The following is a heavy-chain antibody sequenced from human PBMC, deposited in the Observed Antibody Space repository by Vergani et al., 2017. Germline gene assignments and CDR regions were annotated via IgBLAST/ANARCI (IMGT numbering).Heavy chain of an antibody. V-gene: IGHV1-2*02. J-gene: IGHJ3*02. CDR3: ASSGLPKTYYDFEDAFDI. CDR1: GYTFTGYY. D-gene: IGHD3-3*01. CDR2: INPNSGGT. Sequence: QVQLVQSGAEVQKPGASVKVSCKASGYTFTGYYMHWVRQAPGQGLEWMGWINPNSGGTNYAQKFQGRVTMTRDTSISTAYMELSRLRCDDTAVYYCASSGLPKTYYDFEDAFDIWGQGTMVTVSS.